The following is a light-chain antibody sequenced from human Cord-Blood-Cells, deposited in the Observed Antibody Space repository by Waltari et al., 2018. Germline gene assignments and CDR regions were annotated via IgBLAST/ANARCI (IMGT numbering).Light chain of an antibody. Sequence: QSALTQPASVSGSPGQSITISCTGTSSDVGSYNLVSWYQQHPGKAPKLMIYEGSKRPSGVSNRFSGSKSGNTASLTISVLQAEDEADYYCCSYAGSYVFGTGTKVTVL. CDR2: EGS. J-gene: IGLJ1*01. CDR1: SSDVGSYNL. V-gene: IGLV2-23*01. CDR3: CSYAGSYV.